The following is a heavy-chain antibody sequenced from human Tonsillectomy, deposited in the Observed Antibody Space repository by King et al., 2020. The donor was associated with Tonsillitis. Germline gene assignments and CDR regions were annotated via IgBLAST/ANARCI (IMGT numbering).Heavy chain of an antibody. V-gene: IGHV3-33*01. CDR3: ARDRGEMATLDY. J-gene: IGHJ4*02. Sequence: VQLVESGGGVVQPGRSLRLSCAASGFTFSSNGIHWVGQAPGKGLEGGAVILYDGSTKYYADSVNGLFTLSRDNSKNTLYLQMNSLRAEDTAVYYCARDRGEMATLDYWGQGTLVTVSS. D-gene: IGHD5-24*01. CDR2: ILYDGSTK. CDR1: GFTFSSNG.